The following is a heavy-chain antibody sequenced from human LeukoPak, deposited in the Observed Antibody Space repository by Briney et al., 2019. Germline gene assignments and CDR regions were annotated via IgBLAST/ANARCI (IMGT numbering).Heavy chain of an antibody. V-gene: IGHV3-73*01. J-gene: IGHJ4*02. CDR3: TRLGGYCTNGVCLEDY. D-gene: IGHD2-8*01. CDR2: IRSKANSYAT. Sequence: GGSLRLSCAAFGFTFSGSAMHWVRQASGKGLEWVGRIRSKANSYATAYAASVKGRFTISRDDSKNTAYLQMNSLKTEDTAVYYCTRLGGYCTNGVCLEDYWGQGTLVTVSS. CDR1: GFTFSGSA.